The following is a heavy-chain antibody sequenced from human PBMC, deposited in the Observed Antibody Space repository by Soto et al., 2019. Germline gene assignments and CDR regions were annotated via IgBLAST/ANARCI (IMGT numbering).Heavy chain of an antibody. CDR3: ERDGHNWYFDY. Sequence: QVQLVPAGVEVKKPGASVKVSCTTAGYPFTSFGIRWVRQAPGQGVDWMGWISPYNGDTSSAQNIQGRVTMTTDTANITAYMERTSLKSDDKGVYYFERDGHNWYFDYWGQGTLVTVSS. CDR2: ISPYNGDT. V-gene: IGHV1-18*04. CDR1: GYPFTSFG. J-gene: IGHJ4*02. D-gene: IGHD1-1*01.